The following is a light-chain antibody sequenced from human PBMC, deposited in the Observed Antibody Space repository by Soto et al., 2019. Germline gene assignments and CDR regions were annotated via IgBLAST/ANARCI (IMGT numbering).Light chain of an antibody. V-gene: IGKV2-28*01. CDR2: DAS. J-gene: IGKJ1*01. CDR3: QQYHVYSRT. Sequence: DIVMTQSPLSLPVTPGEPASISCRSSQSLLHSNGYNYLDWYLQKPGQSPQLLIYDASSLESGVPSRFSGSGSGTEFTLTISSLQPDDFATYYCQQYHVYSRTFGQGTKVDIK. CDR1: QSLLHSNGYNY.